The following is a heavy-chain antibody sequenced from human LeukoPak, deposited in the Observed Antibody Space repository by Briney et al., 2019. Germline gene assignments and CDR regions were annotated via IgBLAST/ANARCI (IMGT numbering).Heavy chain of an antibody. CDR3: ARAPDSDSGYDYFDY. Sequence: GESLRISCKGSGYTFTNHWISWVRQMPGKGLEWIGKIDPSDSYTNYGPSFQGHVTISADKSISTAYLQWSSLKASDTAMYYCARAPDSDSGYDYFDYWGQGTLVTVSS. V-gene: IGHV5-10-1*01. CDR2: IDPSDSYT. D-gene: IGHD5-12*01. J-gene: IGHJ4*02. CDR1: GYTFTNHW.